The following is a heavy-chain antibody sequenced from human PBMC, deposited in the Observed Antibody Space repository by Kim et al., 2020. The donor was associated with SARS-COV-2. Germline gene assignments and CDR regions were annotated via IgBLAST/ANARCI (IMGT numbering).Heavy chain of an antibody. Sequence: GGSLRLSCAASGFTVSSNYMSWVRQAPGKGLEWVSVIYSGGSTYYADSVKGRFTISRHNSKNTLYLQMNSLRAEDTAVYYCARGHTMVPKGYYYGMDVWGQGTTVTVSS. D-gene: IGHD3-10*01. V-gene: IGHV3-53*04. CDR2: IYSGGST. CDR1: GFTVSSNY. CDR3: ARGHTMVPKGYYYGMDV. J-gene: IGHJ6*02.